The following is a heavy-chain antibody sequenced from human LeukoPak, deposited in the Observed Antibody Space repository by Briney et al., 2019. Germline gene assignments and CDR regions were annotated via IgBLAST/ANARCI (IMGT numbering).Heavy chain of an antibody. V-gene: IGHV3-11*01. D-gene: IGHD2-2*01. CDR2: ISSSGSTI. J-gene: IGHJ4*02. CDR1: GFTFSDYY. CDR3: AKHKSTSSHYHFDY. Sequence: GGSLRLSCAASGFTFSDYYMSWIRQAPGKGLEWVSYISSSGSTIYYADSVKGRFTISRDNAKNSLYLQMNSLRAEDTAVFYCAKHKSTSSHYHFDYWGQGTLVTVSS.